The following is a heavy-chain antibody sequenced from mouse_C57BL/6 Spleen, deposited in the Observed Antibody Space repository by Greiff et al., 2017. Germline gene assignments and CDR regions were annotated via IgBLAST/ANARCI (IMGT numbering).Heavy chain of an antibody. CDR1: GFTFSSYG. CDR2: ISSGGSYT. Sequence: EVMLVESGGDLVKPGGSLKLSCAASGFTFSSYGMSWVRQTPDKRLEWVATISSGGSYTYYPDSVKGRFTISRDNAKNTLYLQMSSLKTEDTAMYYCARGGYCNSSYAMDYWGQGTSVTVSS. V-gene: IGHV5-6*01. D-gene: IGHD2-10*02. J-gene: IGHJ4*01. CDR3: ARGGYCNSSYAMDY.